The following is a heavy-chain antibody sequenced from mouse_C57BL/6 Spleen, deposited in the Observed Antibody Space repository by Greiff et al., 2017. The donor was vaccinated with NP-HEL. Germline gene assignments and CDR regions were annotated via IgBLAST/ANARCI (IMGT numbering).Heavy chain of an antibody. CDR1: GFSLTSYG. CDR2: ILRGGST. CDR3: ARSEEGEMDY. J-gene: IGHJ4*01. D-gene: IGHD2-13*01. V-gene: IGHV2-2*01. Sequence: QVHVKQSGPGLVQPSQSLSITCTVSGFSLTSYGVHWVRQSPGQGLEWLGVILRGGSTDYNAAFISRLSISKDNSTSQVFLKMNSLQADDTAIYYCARSEEGEMDYWGKGTSVTVSS.